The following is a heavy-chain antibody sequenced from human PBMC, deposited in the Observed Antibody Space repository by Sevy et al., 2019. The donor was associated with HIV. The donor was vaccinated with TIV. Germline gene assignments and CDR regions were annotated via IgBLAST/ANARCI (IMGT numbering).Heavy chain of an antibody. J-gene: IGHJ1*01. CDR3: AKDRGYCSGGSCYIQV. V-gene: IGHV1-18*01. Sequence: ASVKVSCKGSGYPFTSFGISWVRQAPGQGLEGMGWIKTNNGNANYAQKYQGRVTMTRDTSTSTAYMGLRSLRSDDTAVYYCAKDRGYCSGGSCYIQVWGQGTLVTVSS. CDR2: IKTNNGNA. CDR1: GYPFTSFG. D-gene: IGHD2-15*01.